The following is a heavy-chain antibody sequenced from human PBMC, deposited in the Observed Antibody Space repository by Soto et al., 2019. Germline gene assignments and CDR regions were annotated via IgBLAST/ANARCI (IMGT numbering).Heavy chain of an antibody. Sequence: KTSETLSLTXAVYGGSFSGYYWSWIRQPPGKGLEWIGEINHSGSTNYNPSLKSRVTISVDTSKNQFSLKLSSVTAADTAVYYCARGGGVQLWPHYYYYYGMDVWGQGTTVTVSS. V-gene: IGHV4-34*01. J-gene: IGHJ6*02. D-gene: IGHD5-18*01. CDR1: GGSFSGYY. CDR2: INHSGST. CDR3: ARGGGVQLWPHYYYYYGMDV.